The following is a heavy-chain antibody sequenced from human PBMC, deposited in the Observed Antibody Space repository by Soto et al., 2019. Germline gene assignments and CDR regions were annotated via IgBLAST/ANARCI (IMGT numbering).Heavy chain of an antibody. V-gene: IGHV4-59*08. Sequence: SETLSLTCTVSGGSISSYYWSWIRQPPGKGLEWIGYIYYSGSTNYNPSLKSRVTISVDTSKNQFSLELSSVTAADTAVHYCARQGMTSLMDWFDPWGQGTLVTVSS. D-gene: IGHD2-21*02. CDR3: ARQGMTSLMDWFDP. CDR2: IYYSGST. CDR1: GGSISSYY. J-gene: IGHJ5*02.